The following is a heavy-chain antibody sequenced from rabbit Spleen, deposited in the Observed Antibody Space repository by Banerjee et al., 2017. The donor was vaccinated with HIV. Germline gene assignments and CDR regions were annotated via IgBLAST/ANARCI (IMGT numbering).Heavy chain of an antibody. D-gene: IGHD3-1*01. V-gene: IGHV1S47*01. CDR3: VRDTWHFNL. J-gene: IGHJ4*01. CDR1: GFDFSNYG. CDR2: IEPIFGNT. Sequence: QEQLVESGGGLVQPGGSLKLSCKASGFDFSNYGVSWVRQAPGKGLEWIGYIEPIFGNTYYANWVNGRFTISSHNAQNTLYLQLSSLTAADTAAYFCVRDTWHFNLWGPGTLVTVS.